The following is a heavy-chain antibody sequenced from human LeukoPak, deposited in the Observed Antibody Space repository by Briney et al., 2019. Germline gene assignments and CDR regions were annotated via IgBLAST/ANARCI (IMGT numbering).Heavy chain of an antibody. Sequence: PETLSLTSGIPGGAVISSSDYWGWIRQPPGKGLEWIASMFYSGNTYYNPSLKSRVTMSVDTTENQFSLKLSSVTAADTAVYYCARHVVGNYDLLSFDYWGQGSLVTVSS. CDR3: ARHVVGNYDLLSFDY. V-gene: IGHV4-39*01. CDR1: GGAVISSSDY. J-gene: IGHJ4*02. D-gene: IGHD2-21*01. CDR2: MFYSGNT.